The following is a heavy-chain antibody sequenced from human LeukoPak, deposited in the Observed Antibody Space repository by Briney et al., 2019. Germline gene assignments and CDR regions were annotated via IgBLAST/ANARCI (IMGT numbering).Heavy chain of an antibody. CDR1: GFTFSGFC. D-gene: IGHD6-6*01. CDR2: INSDGSAA. CDR3: ARSSYSSSSSV. Sequence: GGSLRLSCAVSGFTFSGFCMSWARQAPGKGLEWVASINSDGSAAYYADVVKGRITISKDNAKNSLYLQINSLRAEAAAVYYCARSSYSSSSSVWGQGTMVTVSS. V-gene: IGHV3-7*03. J-gene: IGHJ3*01.